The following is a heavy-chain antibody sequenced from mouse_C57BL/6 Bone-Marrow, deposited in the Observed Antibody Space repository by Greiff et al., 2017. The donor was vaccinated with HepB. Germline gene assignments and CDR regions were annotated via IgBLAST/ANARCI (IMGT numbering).Heavy chain of an antibody. CDR2: IDPETGGT. CDR1: GYTFTDYE. D-gene: IGHD1-1*01. V-gene: IGHV1-15*01. Sequence: VQVVESGAELVRPGASVTLSCKASGYTFTDYEMHWVKQTPVHGLEWIGAIDPETGGTAYNQKFKGKAILTADKSSSTAYMELRSLTSEDSAVYYCKGGSSGDYWGQGTTLTVSS. J-gene: IGHJ2*01. CDR3: KGGSSGDY.